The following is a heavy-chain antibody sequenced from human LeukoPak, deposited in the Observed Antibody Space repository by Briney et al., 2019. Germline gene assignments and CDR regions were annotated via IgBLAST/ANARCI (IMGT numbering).Heavy chain of an antibody. CDR1: GFTFDDYA. Sequence: GGSLRLSCAASGFTFDDYAMHWVRQAPGKGLEWVSGISWNSGSIGYADSVKGRFTISRDNAKNSLYLQMNSLRAEDTALYYCAKDISVLYSSGWYDYWGQGTLVTVSS. V-gene: IGHV3-9*01. J-gene: IGHJ4*02. CDR2: ISWNSGSI. D-gene: IGHD6-19*01. CDR3: AKDISVLYSSGWYDY.